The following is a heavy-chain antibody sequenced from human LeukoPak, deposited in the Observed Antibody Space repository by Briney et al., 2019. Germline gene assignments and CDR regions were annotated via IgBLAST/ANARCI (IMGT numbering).Heavy chain of an antibody. CDR3: ARFKMGADDAFDI. CDR2: IKQDGSEK. CDR1: GFTFSSYW. D-gene: IGHD3-16*01. V-gene: IGHV3-7*01. J-gene: IGHJ3*02. Sequence: GGSLRLSCAASGFTFSSYWMSWVRQAPGKGLEWVANIKQDGSEKYYVDSVKGRFTISRDNAKNSLYLQMNSLRAEDTAVYYCARFKMGADDAFDIWGQGTMVTVSS.